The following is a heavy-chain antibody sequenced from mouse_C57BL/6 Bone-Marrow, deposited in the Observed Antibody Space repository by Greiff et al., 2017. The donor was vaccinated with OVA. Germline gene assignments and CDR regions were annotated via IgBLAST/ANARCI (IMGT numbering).Heavy chain of an antibody. Sequence: EVQLQQSGTVLARPGASVKMSCKTSGYTFTSYWMHWVKQRPGQGLEWIGAIYPGNSDTSYNQKFKGKAKLTAVTSASTAYMELSSLTNEDSAVYYCTRRVHCGSSPYYFDYWGQGTTLTVSS. J-gene: IGHJ2*01. V-gene: IGHV1-5*01. D-gene: IGHD1-1*01. CDR2: IYPGNSDT. CDR1: GYTFTSYW. CDR3: TRRVHCGSSPYYFDY.